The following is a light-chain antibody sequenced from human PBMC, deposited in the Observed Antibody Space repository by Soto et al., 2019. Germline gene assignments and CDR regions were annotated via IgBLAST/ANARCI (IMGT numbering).Light chain of an antibody. CDR3: CSDAGAFTYV. Sequence: QSALAQPRAVSGSPGHSVTISCTGASSDVGGYSYVSWYQQHPGKAPKLMISDVSKRPSGVPDRFSGSKFGNTASLTISGLQAEDEADYYCCSDAGAFTYVFGSGTRVTVL. J-gene: IGLJ1*01. CDR1: SSDVGGYSY. CDR2: DVS. V-gene: IGLV2-11*01.